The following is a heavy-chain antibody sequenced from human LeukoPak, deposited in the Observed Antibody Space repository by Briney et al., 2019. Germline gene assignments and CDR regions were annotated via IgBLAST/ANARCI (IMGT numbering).Heavy chain of an antibody. CDR1: GFTFSSYD. Sequence: GGSLRLSCVASGFTFSSYDMNWVRQAPGKGLEWVSSISSTSNYINYADSVKGRFTISRDNAKNSLFLQMNSLRDEDTAVYYCARASFQRWLQLGGDWGQGTLVTVSS. D-gene: IGHD5-24*01. J-gene: IGHJ4*02. CDR2: ISSTSNYI. CDR3: ARASFQRWLQLGGD. V-gene: IGHV3-21*06.